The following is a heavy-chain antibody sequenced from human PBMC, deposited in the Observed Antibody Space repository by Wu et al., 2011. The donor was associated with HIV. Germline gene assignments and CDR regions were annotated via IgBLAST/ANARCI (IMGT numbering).Heavy chain of an antibody. V-gene: IGHV1-69*05. CDR3: ARPRYGDYTDLFQH. Sequence: QVQLVQSGAEVKKPGSSVKVSCKASGHFFSNYAINWVRQAPGQGLEWMGGIIPIFGTANYAQKFQGRVTITTDESTSTAYMELSSLRSEDTAVYYCARPRYGDYTDLFQHWGQGTLVTVSS. CDR2: IIPIFGTA. D-gene: IGHD4-17*01. J-gene: IGHJ1*01. CDR1: GHFFSNYA.